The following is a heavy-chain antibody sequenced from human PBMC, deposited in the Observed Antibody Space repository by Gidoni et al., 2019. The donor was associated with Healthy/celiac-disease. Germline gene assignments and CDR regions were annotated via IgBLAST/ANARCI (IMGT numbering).Heavy chain of an antibody. J-gene: IGHJ4*02. CDR2: IYWDDDE. CDR3: AHSPLGDFWSGYRYYFDY. Sequence: QITLKEPGPPLVIPTQTLTLTCTFSRFSPTTTGAGVGWTRQPPGKALEWLALIYWDDDERYSPSLKSRLTITKDTSKNQVVLTMTNMDPVDTATYYCAHSPLGDFWSGYRYYFDYWGQGTLVTVSS. V-gene: IGHV2-5*02. D-gene: IGHD3-3*01. CDR1: RFSPTTTGAG.